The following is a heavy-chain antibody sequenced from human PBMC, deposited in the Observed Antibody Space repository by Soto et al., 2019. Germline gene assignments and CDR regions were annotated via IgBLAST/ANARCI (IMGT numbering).Heavy chain of an antibody. V-gene: IGHV4-34*01. CDR1: GGPFSDYY. D-gene: IGHD3-10*01. CDR2: INHSGST. CDR3: ARVRVYGSGSYVGSRRTNWFDP. Sequence: PSETLSLTCAVYGGPFSDYYWTWIRQPPGKGREWIGEINHSGSTNYNPSLKSRVTISVDTSKNQFSLKLSSVTAADTAVYYCARVRVYGSGSYVGSRRTNWFDPWGQGTLVTVSS. J-gene: IGHJ5*02.